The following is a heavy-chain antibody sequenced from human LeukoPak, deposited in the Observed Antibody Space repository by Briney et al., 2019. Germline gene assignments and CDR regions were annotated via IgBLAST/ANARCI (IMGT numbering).Heavy chain of an antibody. Sequence: ASVKVSCKASGYTFTSYGITWMRQAPGQGLEWMGWVSAYADNTNYVQKIQGRVTMTTDTSTSTAYMELRSLRSDDTAVYYCARDCIGCHGFDYWGQGTLVTVSS. CDR3: ARDCIGCHGFDY. J-gene: IGHJ4*02. D-gene: IGHD2-15*01. CDR2: VSAYADNT. CDR1: GYTFTSYG. V-gene: IGHV1-18*01.